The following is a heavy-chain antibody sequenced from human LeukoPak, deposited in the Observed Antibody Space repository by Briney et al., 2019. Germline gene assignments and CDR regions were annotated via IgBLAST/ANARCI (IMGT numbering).Heavy chain of an antibody. Sequence: GGSLRLSCAASGFTFSSHVMNWVRQAPVEGLEWVSGISGSGVRTYYADSVKGRFTISRDNSKNTLYLQMNSLRAEDTAVYYCASGVVTAIRLYFDYWGQGTLVTVSS. V-gene: IGHV3-23*01. CDR1: GFTFSSHV. J-gene: IGHJ4*02. D-gene: IGHD2-21*02. CDR3: ASGVVTAIRLYFDY. CDR2: ISGSGVRT.